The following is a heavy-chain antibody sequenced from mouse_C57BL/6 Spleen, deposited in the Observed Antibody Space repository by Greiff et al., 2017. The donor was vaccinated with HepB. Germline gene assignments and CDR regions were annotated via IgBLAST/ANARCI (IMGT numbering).Heavy chain of an antibody. V-gene: IGHV1-20*01. CDR3: AREGYYGSSYDAMDY. CDR1: GYSFTGYF. Sequence: EVKVVESGPELVKPGDSVKISCKASGYSFTGYFMNWVMQSHGKSLEWIGRINPYNGDTFYNQKFKGKATLTVDKSSSTAHMELRSLTSEDSAVYYCAREGYYGSSYDAMDYWGQGTSVTVSS. CDR2: INPYNGDT. J-gene: IGHJ4*01. D-gene: IGHD1-1*01.